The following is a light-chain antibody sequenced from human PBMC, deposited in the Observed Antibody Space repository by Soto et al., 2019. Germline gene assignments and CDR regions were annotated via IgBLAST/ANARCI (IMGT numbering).Light chain of an antibody. V-gene: IGLV3-1*01. CDR1: DVGDKY. CDR2: QDN. Sequence: SYELTQPPSVSVSPGQAASITCSGDDVGDKYVCWYQQKPGQSPVLVIYQDNKRPSGIPERFSGSNSGNTATLTINGTQAMDEADYFCQAWDTRNVVFGGGTKVTVL. CDR3: QAWDTRNVV. J-gene: IGLJ2*01.